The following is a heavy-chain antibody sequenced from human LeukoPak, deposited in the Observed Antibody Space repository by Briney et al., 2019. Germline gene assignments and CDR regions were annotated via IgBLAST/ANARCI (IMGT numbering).Heavy chain of an antibody. CDR1: GFTVSSNY. D-gene: IGHD3-22*01. V-gene: IGHV3-66*02. Sequence: PGGSLRLSRAASGFTVSSNYMNWVRQAPGKGPEWVSAIYIGGNTYYADSVKGRFTISRDNSKNTLYLQMNSLRAEDTAVYYCARDRSPDAFDIWGHGTMVTVSS. CDR2: IYIGGNT. J-gene: IGHJ3*02. CDR3: ARDRSPDAFDI.